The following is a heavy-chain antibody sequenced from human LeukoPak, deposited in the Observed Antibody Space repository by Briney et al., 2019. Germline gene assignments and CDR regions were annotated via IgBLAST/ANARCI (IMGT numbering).Heavy chain of an antibody. V-gene: IGHV3-23*01. CDR1: GFTFSSYG. D-gene: IGHD3-22*01. CDR2: ISGSGGST. CDR3: ASSRYDSSGYYGIIGY. Sequence: GGSLRLSCAASGFTFSSYGMSWVRQAPGKGLEWVSTISGSGGSTYYADSVKGRFTISRDNSKNTLYLQMNSLRAEDTALYYCASSRYDSSGYYGIIGYWGQGTLVTVSS. J-gene: IGHJ4*02.